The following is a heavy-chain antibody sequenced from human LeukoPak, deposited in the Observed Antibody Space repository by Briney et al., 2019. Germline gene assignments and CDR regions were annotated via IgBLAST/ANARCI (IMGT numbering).Heavy chain of an antibody. CDR3: AKASVAVVAATPMEYFQH. D-gene: IGHD2-15*01. Sequence: GGSLRVSCAASGFTFSSYAMSWVRQAPGKGLEWVSAISGSGGSTYYADSVKGRFTISRDNSKNTLYLQMNSLRAEDTAVYYCAKASVAVVAATPMEYFQHWGQGTPVTASS. J-gene: IGHJ1*01. V-gene: IGHV3-23*01. CDR1: GFTFSSYA. CDR2: ISGSGGST.